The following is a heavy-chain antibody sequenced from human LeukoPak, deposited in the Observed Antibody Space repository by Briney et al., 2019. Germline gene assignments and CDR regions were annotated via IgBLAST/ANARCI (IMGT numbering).Heavy chain of an antibody. D-gene: IGHD2-2*01. CDR1: GFTFINYS. V-gene: IGHV3-23*01. Sequence: GGSLRLSCTASGFTFINYSMNWVRQAPGKGLEWLSSVSGSGANTYYADSVKGRFTISRDNSRDRIYLQMNSLRTDDTAVYYCARLQPLVIPAAKLGFDYWGQGTLVTVSS. J-gene: IGHJ4*02. CDR2: VSGSGANT. CDR3: ARLQPLVIPAAKLGFDY.